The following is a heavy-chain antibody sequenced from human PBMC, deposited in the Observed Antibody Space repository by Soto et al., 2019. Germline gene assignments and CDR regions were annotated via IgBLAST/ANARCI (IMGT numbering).Heavy chain of an antibody. CDR2: ISTSGSTI. Sequence: QVQLVASGGGLVKPGGSLRLSCAASRFTFSDYSMSWIRQAPGRGPEWVSYISTSGSTIFYAASVKGRFTISRDNTMSSVYLQMNSLRVEDAAIYYCAREGPRKGTYLCDYWGQGTLVTVSS. D-gene: IGHD3-10*01. CDR3: AREGPRKGTYLCDY. J-gene: IGHJ4*02. V-gene: IGHV3-11*01. CDR1: RFTFSDYS.